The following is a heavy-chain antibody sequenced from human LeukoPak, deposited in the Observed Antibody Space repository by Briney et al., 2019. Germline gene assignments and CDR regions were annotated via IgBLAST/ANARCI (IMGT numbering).Heavy chain of an antibody. CDR1: GFSFSSYE. J-gene: IGHJ4*02. Sequence: GGSLRLSCEASGFSFSSYEMNWVRQAPGKGLEWLSYIRYTGAKKYYADSVKGRFTTSRDNAKNELYLQMNSLRAEDTAVYFCARVFVGENFDYWGQGTLVSVSS. CDR3: ARVFVGENFDY. V-gene: IGHV3-48*03. CDR2: IRYTGAKK. D-gene: IGHD3-10*02.